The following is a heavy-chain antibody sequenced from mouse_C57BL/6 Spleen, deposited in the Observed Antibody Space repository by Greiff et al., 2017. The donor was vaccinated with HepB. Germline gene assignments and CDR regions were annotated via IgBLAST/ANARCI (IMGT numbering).Heavy chain of an antibody. CDR2: IYPGGSYT. V-gene: IGHV1-63*01. D-gene: IGHD2-4*01. J-gene: IGHJ3*01. Sequence: QVQLQQSGAELVRPGTSVKMSCKASGYTFTNFWIGWAKQRPGHGLEWIGDIYPGGSYTNYKEKFKGKATLTANKSSSTAYMQFSSLTSEDSAIYYCARKGEDYDYFADWGQGTLVTVSA. CDR3: ARKGEDYDYFAD. CDR1: GYTFTNFW.